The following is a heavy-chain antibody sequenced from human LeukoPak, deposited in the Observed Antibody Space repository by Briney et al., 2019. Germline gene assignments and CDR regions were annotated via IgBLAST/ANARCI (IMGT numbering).Heavy chain of an antibody. V-gene: IGHV3-21*01. J-gene: IGHJ4*02. D-gene: IGHD1-14*01. CDR1: GFTFSSYS. CDR3: ARDSPATDGTPFFDY. CDR2: ISSSSSYI. Sequence: GGSLRLSCAASGFTFSSYSMNWVRQAPGKGLEWVSSISSSSSYIYYADSVEGRFTISRDNAKNSLYLQMNSLRAEDTAVYYCARDSPATDGTPFFDYWGQGTLVTVSS.